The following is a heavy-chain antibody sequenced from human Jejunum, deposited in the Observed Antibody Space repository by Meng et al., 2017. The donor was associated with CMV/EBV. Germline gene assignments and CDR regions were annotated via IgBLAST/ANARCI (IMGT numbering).Heavy chain of an antibody. J-gene: IGHJ4*02. Sequence: QVQLVGSGGGLVQLGGSLRLSCVVSGFSLSTFGMHWLRQAPGKGPEWVAFIYDGKDESYADPVKGRFTISTDNSKNTMYLQMNTLGPEDTAVYYCAKVGFGWYSIDYWGQGTLVTASS. D-gene: IGHD6-19*01. CDR3: AKVGFGWYSIDY. V-gene: IGHV3-30*02. CDR1: GFSLSTFG. CDR2: IYDGKDE.